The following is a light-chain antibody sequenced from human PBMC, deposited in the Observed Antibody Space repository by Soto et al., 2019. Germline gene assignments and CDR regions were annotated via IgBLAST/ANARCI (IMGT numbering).Light chain of an antibody. CDR1: QGISSY. Sequence: DGQLTQSPSFLSASVGDRVTITCRASQGISSYLAWYQQKPGKAPKLLIYAASTLQSGVTSRFSGSGSGTELTLTISSLQPEDFETYFCQHLNSYPLTVGQGTRQEIK. CDR3: QHLNSYPLT. V-gene: IGKV1-9*01. J-gene: IGKJ5*01. CDR2: AAS.